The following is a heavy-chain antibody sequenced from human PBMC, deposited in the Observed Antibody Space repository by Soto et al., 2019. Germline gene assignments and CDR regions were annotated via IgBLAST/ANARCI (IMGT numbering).Heavy chain of an antibody. J-gene: IGHJ4*02. D-gene: IGHD3-3*01. CDR1: GGSISSYY. V-gene: IGHV4-59*01. Sequence: SETLSLTCTVSGGSISSYYWSWIRQPPGKGLEWIGYIYYSGSTNYNPSLKSRVTISVDTSKNQFSLKLSSVTAADTAVYYCARIYDFWSGYLDDWGQGTRVTVSS. CDR3: ARIYDFWSGYLDD. CDR2: IYYSGST.